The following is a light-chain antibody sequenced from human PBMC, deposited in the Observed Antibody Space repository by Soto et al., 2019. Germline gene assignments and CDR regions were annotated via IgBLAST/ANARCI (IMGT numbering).Light chain of an antibody. V-gene: IGKV1-27*01. CDR3: QKYNSAPPT. Sequence: DIQMTQSPSSLSASVGDRVTITCRASQGISNYLAWYQQKPGKVPKLLIYAASTLQSGVPSRFSGSGSGTDFTRTISSLQPEDVATYYCQKYNSAPPTFGQGTKVEMK. CDR1: QGISNY. J-gene: IGKJ1*01. CDR2: AAS.